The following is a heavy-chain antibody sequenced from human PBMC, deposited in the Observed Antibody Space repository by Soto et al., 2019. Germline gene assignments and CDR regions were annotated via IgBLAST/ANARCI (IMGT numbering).Heavy chain of an antibody. D-gene: IGHD6-6*01. V-gene: IGHV1-18*01. J-gene: IGHJ4*02. Sequence: ASVKVSCKASGYTFTSYGISWVRQAPGQGLEWMGWISAYNGNTNYAQKLQGRVTMTTDTSTSTAYMELRSLRSDDTAVYYCARDLGIAAQLVAGPNRFGYWGQGTLVTVSS. CDR3: ARDLGIAAQLVAGPNRFGY. CDR1: GYTFTSYG. CDR2: ISAYNGNT.